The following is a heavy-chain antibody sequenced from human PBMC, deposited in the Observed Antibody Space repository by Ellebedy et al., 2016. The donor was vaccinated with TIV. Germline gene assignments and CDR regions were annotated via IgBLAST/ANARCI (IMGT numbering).Heavy chain of an antibody. CDR2: ISYDGNNK. D-gene: IGHD5-18*01. CDR1: GFTFSSFG. J-gene: IGHJ4*02. CDR3: AKELHVDSAY. V-gene: IGHV3-30*18. Sequence: GESLKISCAASGFTFSSFGMHWVRQAPGKGLEGVAAISYDGNNKYYGDSVKGRFTISRDNSKNTLSLQMNSLRGDDTAVYYCAKELHVDSAYWGQGTLVTVSS.